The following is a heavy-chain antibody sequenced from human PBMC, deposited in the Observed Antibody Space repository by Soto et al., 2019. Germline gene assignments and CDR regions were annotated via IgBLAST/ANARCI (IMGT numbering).Heavy chain of an antibody. Sequence: QVQLVESGGGVVQPGRSRRLSCAASGFTFRNYGMHWVRQAPGKGLEWVTAIQSDGSKKYNADSVKGRFTISRDDSKNALYMQMDSLRVEDTAVYYCARDFCRSPTCLDYWGQGTLVIVSS. V-gene: IGHV3-33*01. CDR2: IQSDGSKK. J-gene: IGHJ4*02. CDR3: ARDFCRSPTCLDY. D-gene: IGHD2-2*01. CDR1: GFTFRNYG.